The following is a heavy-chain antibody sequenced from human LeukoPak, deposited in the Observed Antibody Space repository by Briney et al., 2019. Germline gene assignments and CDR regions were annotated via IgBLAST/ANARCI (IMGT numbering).Heavy chain of an antibody. J-gene: IGHJ4*02. CDR3: ARAVKVEMATVDY. CDR2: TRYDGSNK. Sequence: GGSLRLSCAASGFTFSSYGMHWVRQAPGKGLEWVAFTRYDGSNKYYADSVKGRFTISRDNSKNTLYLQMNSLRAEDTAVYYCARAVKVEMATVDYWGQGTLVTVSS. CDR1: GFTFSSYG. V-gene: IGHV3-30*02. D-gene: IGHD5-24*01.